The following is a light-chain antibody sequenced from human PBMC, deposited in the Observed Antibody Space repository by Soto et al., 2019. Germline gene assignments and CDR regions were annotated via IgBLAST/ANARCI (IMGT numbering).Light chain of an antibody. J-gene: IGKJ5*01. V-gene: IGKV1-17*01. CDR1: QGIIND. CDR3: QQPNSYPIT. CDR2: AAS. Sequence: IQMTQSPSSLSASVGDRVTITCRASQGIINDLGWYQQKPGKAPKLLVYAASTLKSGVPSRFSGSGSGADFTLTISSLQPEDFATYFCQQPNSYPITSAQGTRLDIK.